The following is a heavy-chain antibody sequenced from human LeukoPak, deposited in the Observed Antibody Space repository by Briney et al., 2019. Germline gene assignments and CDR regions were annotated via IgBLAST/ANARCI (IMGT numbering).Heavy chain of an antibody. CDR2: ISSSNTYI. CDR3: AGGLPPWELATDY. D-gene: IGHD1-26*01. V-gene: IGHV3-21*01. CDR1: GFSFSSYT. J-gene: IGHJ4*02. Sequence: PGGSLRLSCAASGFSFSSYTMNWVRQAPGKGLEWVSSISSSNTYIYYADSVKGRFTISRDNAKNSLYLQMNSLRGEDTAVYYCAGGLPPWELATDYWGQGTLVTVSS.